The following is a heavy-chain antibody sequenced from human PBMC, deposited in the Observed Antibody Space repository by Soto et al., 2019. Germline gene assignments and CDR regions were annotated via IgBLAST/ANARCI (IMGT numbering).Heavy chain of an antibody. CDR2: ISSSGSYI. CDR3: ATPKALAASTDWYFDL. CDR1: GFTFSSYS. J-gene: IGHJ2*01. V-gene: IGHV3-21*01. D-gene: IGHD6-19*01. Sequence: EVQLVESGGGLVKPGGSLRLSCAASGFTFSSYSMNWVRQAQGKGLEWLSSISSSGSYINYADSVKGRFTISRDNAKNSLYLQMNSLRAEDTAVYYCATPKALAASTDWYFDLWGRGTLVTVSS.